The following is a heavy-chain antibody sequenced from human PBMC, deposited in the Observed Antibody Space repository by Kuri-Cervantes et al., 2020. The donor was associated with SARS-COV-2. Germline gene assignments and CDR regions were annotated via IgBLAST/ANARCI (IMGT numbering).Heavy chain of an antibody. Sequence: SETLSLTCTVSGGSISSGSYYWGWIRQPPGKGLEWIGSIYHSGSTYYNPSLKSRLTISTDTSRNQFSLRLNSVTAADTAVYYCARDRKTVGWYFDLWGRGTLVTVSS. V-gene: IGHV4-39*07. CDR3: ARDRKTVGWYFDL. D-gene: IGHD4-11*01. CDR2: IYHSGST. CDR1: GGSISSGSYY. J-gene: IGHJ2*01.